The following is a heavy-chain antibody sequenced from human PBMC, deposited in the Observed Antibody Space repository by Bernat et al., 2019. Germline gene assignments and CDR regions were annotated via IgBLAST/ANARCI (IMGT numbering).Heavy chain of an antibody. CDR3: AGITMVRGVTGVDY. V-gene: IGHV1-69*09. CDR1: GYTFTSYY. D-gene: IGHD3-10*01. J-gene: IGHJ4*02. Sequence: QVQLVQSGAEVKKPGASVKVSCKASGYTFTSYYMHWVRQAPGQGLEWMGRIIPILGIANYAQKFQGRVTITADKSTSTAYMELSSLRSEDTAVYYCAGITMVRGVTGVDYWGQGTLVTVSS. CDR2: IIPILGIA.